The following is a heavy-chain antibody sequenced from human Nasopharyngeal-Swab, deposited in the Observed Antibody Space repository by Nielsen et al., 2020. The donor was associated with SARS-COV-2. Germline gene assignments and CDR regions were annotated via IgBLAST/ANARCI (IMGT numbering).Heavy chain of an antibody. Sequence: LKISCAASGFTVSSNYMSWVRQAPGKGLEWVSVISGSGGSTYYADSVKGRFTISRDNSKNTLYLQMNSLRAEDTAVYYCAKDVMSYSGSYFTDYWGQGTLVTVSS. CDR2: ISGSGGST. CDR1: GFTVSSNY. V-gene: IGHV3-23*01. CDR3: AKDVMSYSGSYFTDY. J-gene: IGHJ4*02. D-gene: IGHD1-26*01.